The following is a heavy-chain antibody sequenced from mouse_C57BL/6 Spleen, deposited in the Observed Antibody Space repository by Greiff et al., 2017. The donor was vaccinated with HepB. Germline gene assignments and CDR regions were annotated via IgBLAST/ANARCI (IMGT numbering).Heavy chain of an antibody. CDR2: ISDGGSYT. Sequence: EVKLVESGGGLVKPGGSLKLSCAASGFTFSSYAMSWVRQTPEKRLEWVATISDGGSYTYYPDNVKGRFTISRDNAKNNLYLQMSHLKSEDTAMYYCAREGNPDYWGQGTTLTVSS. V-gene: IGHV5-4*01. D-gene: IGHD2-1*01. CDR1: GFTFSSYA. J-gene: IGHJ2*01. CDR3: AREGNPDY.